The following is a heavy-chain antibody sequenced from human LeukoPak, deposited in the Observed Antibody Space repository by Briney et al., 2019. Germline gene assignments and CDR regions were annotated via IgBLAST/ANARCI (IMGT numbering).Heavy chain of an antibody. CDR1: GGSISSYY. CDR3: ARHVDTAMALLFDY. D-gene: IGHD5-18*01. CDR2: IYYSGST. Sequence: SETLSLTCTVSGGSISSYYWSWIRQPPGKGLEWLGYIYYSGSTNYNPSLKSRVTISVDTSKNQFSLKLSSVTAADTAVYYCARHVDTAMALLFDYWGQGTLVTVSS. V-gene: IGHV4-59*01. J-gene: IGHJ4*02.